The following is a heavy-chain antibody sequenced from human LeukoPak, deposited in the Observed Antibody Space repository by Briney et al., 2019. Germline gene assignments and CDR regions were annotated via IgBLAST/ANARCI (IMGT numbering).Heavy chain of an antibody. J-gene: IGHJ6*03. D-gene: IGHD2/OR15-2a*01. CDR2: SHHSGST. V-gene: IGHV4-38-2*01. Sequence: SETLSLTCAVSSSSITSDCYWGWIRQPPVKGLEWIGSSHHSGSTYYNPSLKSRVTIAVDTSKNQFSLNLNSVTAADTAMYYCVRLRNSSRNYYYYYMDVWGKGTTVTVSS. CDR1: SSSITSDCY. CDR3: VRLRNSSRNYYYYYMDV.